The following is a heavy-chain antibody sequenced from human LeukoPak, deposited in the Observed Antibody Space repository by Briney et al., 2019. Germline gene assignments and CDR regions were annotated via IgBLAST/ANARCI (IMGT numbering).Heavy chain of an antibody. Sequence: SETLSLTCTVSRGSISGYSWSWIRQSPGGGLEWIGYIYYSGDTAYNPSLRRRVTLSVDTSKNQFSLQLRSVTNADTAGYYCVRGPYGASISKWFDPWGQGTQVIVSP. CDR1: RGSISGYS. J-gene: IGHJ5*02. CDR2: IYYSGDT. V-gene: IGHV4-59*13. D-gene: IGHD4/OR15-4a*01. CDR3: VRGPYGASISKWFDP.